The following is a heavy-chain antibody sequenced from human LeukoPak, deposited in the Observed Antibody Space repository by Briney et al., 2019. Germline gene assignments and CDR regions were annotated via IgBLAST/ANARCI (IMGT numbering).Heavy chain of an antibody. CDR1: GYTFTSYG. V-gene: IGHV1-18*01. J-gene: IGHJ4*02. D-gene: IGHD2-15*01. CDR2: ISAYNGNT. CDR3: ARVPPIGYCSGGSCKNFDY. Sequence: ASVKVSCKASGYTFTSYGISWVRQAPGQGLEWMGWISAYNGNTNYAQKLRGRVTMTTDTSTSTAYMELRSLRSDDTAVYYCARVPPIGYCSGGSCKNFDYWGQGTLVTVSS.